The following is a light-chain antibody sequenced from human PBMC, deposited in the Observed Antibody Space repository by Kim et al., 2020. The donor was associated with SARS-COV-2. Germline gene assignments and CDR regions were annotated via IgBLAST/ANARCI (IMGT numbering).Light chain of an antibody. V-gene: IGKV1-5*03. Sequence: DIQLTQSPSTLSASVGDRITFTCRASQTISPWLAWYQQKPGKAPKLLIYEASWLDSGVPSRFNGGESETEFTLTINSLQPDDIATYYCQQYNTFPLTFGGGTKVEI. CDR3: QQYNTFPLT. J-gene: IGKJ4*01. CDR2: EAS. CDR1: QTISPW.